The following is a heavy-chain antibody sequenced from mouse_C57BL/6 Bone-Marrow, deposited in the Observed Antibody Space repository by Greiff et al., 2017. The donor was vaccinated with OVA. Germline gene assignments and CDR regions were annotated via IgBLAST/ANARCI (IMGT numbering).Heavy chain of an antibody. CDR3: ARRDYSNPRFAY. J-gene: IGHJ3*01. Sequence: QVHVKQSGAELARPGASVKLSCKASGYTFTSYGISWVKQRTGQGLEWIGEIYPRSGNTYYNEKFKGKATLTADKSSSTAYMELRSLTSEDSAVYFCARRDYSNPRFAYWGQGTLVTVSA. CDR1: GYTFTSYG. D-gene: IGHD2-5*01. V-gene: IGHV1-81*01. CDR2: IYPRSGNT.